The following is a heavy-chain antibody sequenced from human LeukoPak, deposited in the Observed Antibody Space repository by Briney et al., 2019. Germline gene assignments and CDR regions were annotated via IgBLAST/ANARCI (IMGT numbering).Heavy chain of an antibody. J-gene: IGHJ6*03. CDR3: ARHGIVGASRTAYFHYYMDV. CDR2: ISSDGSPS. CDR1: GFTFSSYS. Sequence: GGSLRLSCAASGFTFSSYSMSWVRQAPGKGLVWVSRISSDGSPSTYADSVKGRFTISRDNAKNTLYLQMNSLRAEDTAVYYCARHGIVGASRTAYFHYYMDVWGKGTTVTVSS. D-gene: IGHD1-26*01. V-gene: IGHV3-74*01.